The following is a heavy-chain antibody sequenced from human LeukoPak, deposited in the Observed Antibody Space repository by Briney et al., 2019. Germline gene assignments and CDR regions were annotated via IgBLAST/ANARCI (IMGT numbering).Heavy chain of an antibody. J-gene: IGHJ4*02. CDR1: GGTFSSYA. CDR2: IIPIFGTS. Sequence: ASVKVSCKASGGTFSSYAISWVRQAPGQGLEWMGGIIPIFGTSNYAQKFQGRVTITADESTSTAYMELSSLRSEDTAVYYCARYYSGWYYFDYWGQGTLVTVSS. D-gene: IGHD6-19*01. V-gene: IGHV1-69*13. CDR3: ARYYSGWYYFDY.